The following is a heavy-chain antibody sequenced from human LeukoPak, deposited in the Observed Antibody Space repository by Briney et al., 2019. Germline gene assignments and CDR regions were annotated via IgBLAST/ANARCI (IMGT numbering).Heavy chain of an antibody. V-gene: IGHV1-46*01. CDR2: INPSGGST. Sequence: ASVKVSCKASGYTFTSYYMHWVRQAPGQGLEWMGIINPSGGSTSYAQKFQGIVTMTRDMSTSTDYMELSSLRSEDTAVYYCARDSLLWFGGNYYYYYMDVWGKGTTVTVSS. CDR3: ARDSLLWFGGNYYYYYMDV. CDR1: GYTFTSYY. J-gene: IGHJ6*03. D-gene: IGHD3-10*01.